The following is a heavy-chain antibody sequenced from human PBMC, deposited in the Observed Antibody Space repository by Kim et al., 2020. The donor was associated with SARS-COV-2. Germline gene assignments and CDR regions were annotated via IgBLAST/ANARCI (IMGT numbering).Heavy chain of an antibody. Sequence: GGSLRLSCAASGFTFSSYSMNWVRQAPGKGLEWVSSISSSSSYIYYADSVKGRFTISRDNAKNSLYLQMNSLRAEDTAVYYCATSLLEWLSSSLYYFDYWGQGTLVTVSS. CDR3: ATSLLEWLSSSLYYFDY. CDR2: ISSSSSYI. V-gene: IGHV3-21*01. CDR1: GFTFSSYS. D-gene: IGHD3-3*01. J-gene: IGHJ4*02.